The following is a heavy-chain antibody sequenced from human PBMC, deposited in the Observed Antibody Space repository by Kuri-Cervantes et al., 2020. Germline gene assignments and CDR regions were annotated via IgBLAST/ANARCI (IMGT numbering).Heavy chain of an antibody. J-gene: IGHJ4*02. V-gene: IGHV3-21*01. D-gene: IGHD6-19*01. Sequence: GESLKISCAASGFTFSSYNMNWDRQAPGKGLEWVSSISGSSSYIYYADSVKGRFTISRDNTKNSLYLQMNILRAEDTAVYYCASDLRSSGYFSYWGQGTLVTVSS. CDR3: ASDLRSSGYFSY. CDR1: GFTFSSYN. CDR2: ISGSSSYI.